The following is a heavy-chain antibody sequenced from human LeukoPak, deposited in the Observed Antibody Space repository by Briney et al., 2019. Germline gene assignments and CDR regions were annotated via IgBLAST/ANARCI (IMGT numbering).Heavy chain of an antibody. CDR1: AFYFSDYS. CDR2: ISYDENGK. Sequence: GGSLRLSCAASAFYFSDYSMNWVRRAPGQGLEWVGFISYDENGKFYSDSVRGRFSMSRDNSKNTLYLQMNSLRPDDTAVYYCARGGSGYLRNYFDSWGQGTLVTVSS. J-gene: IGHJ4*02. D-gene: IGHD3-3*01. CDR3: ARGGSGYLRNYFDS. V-gene: IGHV3-30-3*01.